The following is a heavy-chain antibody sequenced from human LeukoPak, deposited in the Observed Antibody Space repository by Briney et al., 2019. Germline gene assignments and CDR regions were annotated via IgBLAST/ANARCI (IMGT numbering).Heavy chain of an antibody. V-gene: IGHV4-4*02. D-gene: IGHD2-8*01. J-gene: IGHJ4*02. CDR3: SRENGAFSPFGY. CDR2: ISLTGLT. CDR1: GGSISNTSW. Sequence: SETLSLTCGVSGGSISNTSWWSWVRQPPGQGLEWIGEISLTGLTHYNPSLESRVTVSLDKSKNQLSLNLTSVTAADTAVYFCSRENGAFSPFGYWGQGTLVTVLS.